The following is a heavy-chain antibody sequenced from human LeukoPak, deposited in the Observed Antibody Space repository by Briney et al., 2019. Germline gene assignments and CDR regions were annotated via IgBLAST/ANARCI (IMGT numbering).Heavy chain of an antibody. D-gene: IGHD2-2*02. CDR3: AKDILYCSSTSCYTDNWFDP. J-gene: IGHJ5*02. Sequence: GGSLRLSCAASGFTFSRYGMHWVGQAPGKGLEWVAFIRYDGSNKYYADYVKGRFTISRDNSKNTLYLQMNSLRAEDTAVYYCAKDILYCSSTSCYTDNWFDPWGQGTLVTVSS. V-gene: IGHV3-30*02. CDR2: IRYDGSNK. CDR1: GFTFSRYG.